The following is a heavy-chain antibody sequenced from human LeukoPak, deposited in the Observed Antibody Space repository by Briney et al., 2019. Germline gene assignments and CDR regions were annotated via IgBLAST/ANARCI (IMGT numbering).Heavy chain of an antibody. CDR3: AREVTTVTTVYNWFDP. CDR1: VGTFSSYA. J-gene: IGHJ5*02. CDR2: IIPIFGTA. V-gene: IGHV1-69*13. Sequence: SVKVSCKDSVGTFSSYAISWVRQAPGQGLEWMGGIIPIFGTANCAQKFQGRVTITADESTSTAYMELSSLRSEDTAVYYCAREVTTVTTVYNWFDPWGQGTLVTVSS. D-gene: IGHD4-17*01.